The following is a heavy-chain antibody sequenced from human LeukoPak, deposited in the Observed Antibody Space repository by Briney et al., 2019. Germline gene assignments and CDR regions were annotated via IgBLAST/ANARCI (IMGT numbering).Heavy chain of an antibody. J-gene: IGHJ5*02. CDR2: IHSSGGT. CDR1: GFTGSNNY. Sequence: PGGSLRLSCAASGFTGSNNYMSWVRRAPGEGLEWVSAIHSSGGTYYADSVKGRFTISRDTSKNTLYLQINSLRVEDTAVYYCIVFGDSNHWGQGTLVTVSS. CDR3: IVFGDSNH. D-gene: IGHD4-17*01. V-gene: IGHV3-53*01.